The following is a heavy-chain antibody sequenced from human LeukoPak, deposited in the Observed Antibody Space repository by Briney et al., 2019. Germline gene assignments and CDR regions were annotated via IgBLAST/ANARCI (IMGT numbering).Heavy chain of an antibody. CDR1: GGSISSYY. CDR2: IYYSGST. V-gene: IGHV4-59*01. J-gene: IGHJ3*02. D-gene: IGHD4-11*01. Sequence: SETLSLTCTVSGGSISSYYWSWIRQPPGKGLEWIGYIYYSGSTNYNPSLKSRVTISVDPSKNQFSLKLSSVTAADTAVYYCARDDYSGAFDIWGQGTMVTVSS. CDR3: ARDDYSGAFDI.